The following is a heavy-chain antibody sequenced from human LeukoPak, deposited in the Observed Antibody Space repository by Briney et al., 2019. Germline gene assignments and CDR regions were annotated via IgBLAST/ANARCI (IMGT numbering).Heavy chain of an antibody. CDR1: GYSFTTYW. D-gene: IGHD6-13*01. J-gene: IGHJ4*02. V-gene: IGHV5-51*01. CDR3: ARHFGYSSTWYVYPDY. Sequence: GESLKISCKGSGYSFTTYWIDWVRQMPGKGLEWMGTIYPGDSDTRYSPSFQGQVTISADKSISTAYLQWSSLKASDTAMYYCARHFGYSSTWYVYPDYWGQGTLVTVSS. CDR2: IYPGDSDT.